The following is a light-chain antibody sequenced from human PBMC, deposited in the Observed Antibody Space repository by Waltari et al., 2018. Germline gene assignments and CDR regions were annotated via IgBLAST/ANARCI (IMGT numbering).Light chain of an antibody. CDR3: SSYTSSNTLVV. CDR2: DVN. V-gene: IGLV2-14*01. Sequence: QSALTQPASVSGSPGQSITIPCTGTRSDVVAYNYVSWYQQYPGKAPKVMIYDVNSRPSGVSNRFSGSKSGNTASLTISGLQAEDEADYYCSSYTSSNTLVVFGGGTKLTVL. CDR1: RSDVVAYNY. J-gene: IGLJ2*01.